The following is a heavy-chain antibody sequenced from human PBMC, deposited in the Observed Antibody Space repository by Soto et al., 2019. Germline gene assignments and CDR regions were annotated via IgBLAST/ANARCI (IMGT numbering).Heavy chain of an antibody. CDR3: ARRDSRSYYDYYGMDV. D-gene: IGHD1-26*01. CDR2: IYYSGST. Sequence: SETLSLTCTVSGGSISSSSYYWGWLRQPPGKGLEWIGSIYYSGSTYYNPSLKSRVTISVDTSKNQFSLKLSSVTAADTAVYYCARRDSRSYYDYYGMDVWGQGTTVTGSS. V-gene: IGHV4-39*01. J-gene: IGHJ6*02. CDR1: GGSISSSSYY.